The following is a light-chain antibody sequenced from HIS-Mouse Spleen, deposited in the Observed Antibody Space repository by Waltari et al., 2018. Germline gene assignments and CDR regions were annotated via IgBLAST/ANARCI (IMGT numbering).Light chain of an antibody. CDR3: SSYTSSSTEV. V-gene: IGLV2-14*03. J-gene: IGLJ2*01. CDR2: DVS. Sequence: QSALTQPASVSGSPGQSITISCTGTRSDVGGYNYVSWYQQHPGKAPKRMIYDVSNRPSGGSNRFSGSKSGNTASLTISGLQAEDEADYYCSSYTSSSTEVFGGGTKLTVL. CDR1: RSDVGGYNY.